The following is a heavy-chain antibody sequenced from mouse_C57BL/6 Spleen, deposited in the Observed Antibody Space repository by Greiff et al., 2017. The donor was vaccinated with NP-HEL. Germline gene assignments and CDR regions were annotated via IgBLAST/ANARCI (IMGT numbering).Heavy chain of an antibody. V-gene: IGHV1-15*01. Sequence: QVQLQQSGAELVRPGASVTLSCKASGYTFTDYEMHWVKQTPVHGLEWIGAIDPETGGTAYNQKFKGKAILTADKSSSTAYMELRSLTSEDSAVYYCTRVGLLREFAYWGQGTLVTVSA. CDR2: IDPETGGT. CDR3: TRVGLLREFAY. J-gene: IGHJ3*01. D-gene: IGHD2-3*01. CDR1: GYTFTDYE.